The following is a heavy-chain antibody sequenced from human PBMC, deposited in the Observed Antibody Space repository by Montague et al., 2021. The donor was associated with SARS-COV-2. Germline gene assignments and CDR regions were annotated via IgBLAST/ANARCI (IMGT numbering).Heavy chain of an antibody. Sequence: SETLSLTCTVSGGSISSYYWSWIRQPPGKGLEWIGYTYYSGSTNXNPSLKSRVTISVDTSKNQFSLKLSSVTAADTAVYYCARDRRFLEWPGLYYYGMDVWGQGTTVTVSS. V-gene: IGHV4-59*01. CDR2: TYYSGST. D-gene: IGHD3-3*01. J-gene: IGHJ6*02. CDR3: ARDRRFLEWPGLYYYGMDV. CDR1: GGSISSYY.